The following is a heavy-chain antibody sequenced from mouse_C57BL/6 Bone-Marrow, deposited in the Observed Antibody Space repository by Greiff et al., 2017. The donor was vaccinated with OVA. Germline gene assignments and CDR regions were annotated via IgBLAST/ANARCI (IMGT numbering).Heavy chain of an antibody. CDR2: SRNKANDYTT. CDR3: ARDDGYYGYAMDY. CDR1: GFTFSDFY. Sequence: EVQVVESGGGLVQSGRSLRLSCATSGFTFSDFYMEWVRQAPGKGLEWIAASRNKANDYTTEYSASVKGRFIVSRDTSQSILYLQMNALRAEDTAIYYCARDDGYYGYAMDYWGQGTSVTVSS. V-gene: IGHV7-1*01. D-gene: IGHD2-3*01. J-gene: IGHJ4*01.